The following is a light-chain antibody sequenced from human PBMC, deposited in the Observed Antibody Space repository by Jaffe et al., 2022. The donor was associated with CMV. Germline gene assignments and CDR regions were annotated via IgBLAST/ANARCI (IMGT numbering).Light chain of an antibody. V-gene: IGKV3-15*01. CDR1: QSVSSN. CDR3: QQYNNGPPLT. Sequence: EIVMTQSPATLSVSPGERATLSCRASQSVSSNLAWYQRKPGQAPRLLIYGASTRATGIPARFSGSGSGTEFTLTISSLQSEDFAVYYCQQYNNGPPLTFGGGTKVEIK. J-gene: IGKJ4*01. CDR2: GAS.